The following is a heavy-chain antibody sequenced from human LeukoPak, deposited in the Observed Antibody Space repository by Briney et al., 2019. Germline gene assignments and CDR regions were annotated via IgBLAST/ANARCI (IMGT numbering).Heavy chain of an antibody. V-gene: IGHV4-4*07. Sequence: PSETLSLTCTVSGGSISSYYWSWIRQPAGKGLEWIGRIYTSGSTNYNPSLKSRVTMSVDTSKNQFSLKLSSVTAADTAVYYCARDRPQGAAGTLSPYYYGMDVWGQGTTVTVSS. D-gene: IGHD6-13*01. CDR3: ARDRPQGAAGTLSPYYYGMDV. J-gene: IGHJ6*02. CDR1: GGSISSYY. CDR2: IYTSGST.